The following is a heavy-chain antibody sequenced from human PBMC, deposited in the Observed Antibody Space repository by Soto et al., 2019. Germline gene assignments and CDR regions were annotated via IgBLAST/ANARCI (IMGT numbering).Heavy chain of an antibody. CDR2: ISSSSSTI. CDR1: GFTFSSYS. CDR3: ARDADIVVVPAAINYYYYMDV. V-gene: IGHV3-48*01. D-gene: IGHD2-2*01. J-gene: IGHJ6*03. Sequence: GGSLRLSCAASGFTFSSYSMNWVRQAPGKGLEWVSHISSSSSTIYYADSVKGRFTISRDNAKNSLYLQMNSLRAEDTAVYYCARDADIVVVPAAINYYYYMDVWGKGTTVTVSS.